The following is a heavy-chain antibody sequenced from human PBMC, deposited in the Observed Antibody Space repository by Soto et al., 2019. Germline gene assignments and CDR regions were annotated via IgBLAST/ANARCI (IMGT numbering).Heavy chain of an antibody. Sequence: QVQLVESGGGVVQPGRSLRLSCAASGFTFSSYGMHWVRQAPGKGLEWVAVISYDGSNKYYADSVKGRFTISRDNSKSTLYLQMNSLRAEDTAVYYCAKESYGDLDYWGQGTLVTVSS. D-gene: IGHD4-17*01. CDR1: GFTFSSYG. J-gene: IGHJ4*02. V-gene: IGHV3-30*18. CDR3: AKESYGDLDY. CDR2: ISYDGSNK.